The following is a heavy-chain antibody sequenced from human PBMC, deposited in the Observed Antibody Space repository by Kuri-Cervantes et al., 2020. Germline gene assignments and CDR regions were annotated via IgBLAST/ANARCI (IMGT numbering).Heavy chain of an antibody. CDR1: GGSISSYY. D-gene: IGHD4-11*01. J-gene: IGHJ6*03. CDR3: ARGPSFSDSYYYYYMDV. Sequence: SETLSLTCTVSGGSISSYYWSWIRQPPGKGLEWIGYIYYSGSTNYNPSLKSRVTISVDTSKNQFSLKLSSVTAADTAVYYCARGPSFSDSYYYYYMDVWGKGTTVTVSS. V-gene: IGHV4-59*01. CDR2: IYYSGST.